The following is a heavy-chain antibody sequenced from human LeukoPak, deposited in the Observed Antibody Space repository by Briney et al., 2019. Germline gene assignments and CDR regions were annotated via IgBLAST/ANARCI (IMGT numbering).Heavy chain of an antibody. Sequence: ASVKVSCKASGYTFTGYYMHWVRQAPGQGLEWMGRINPNSGGTNYAQKFQGRVTMTRDTSISTAYMELSRLRSEDTAVYYCAASNGMVRGVIDYWGQGTLVTVSS. CDR3: AASNGMVRGVIDY. CDR1: GYTFTGYY. D-gene: IGHD3-10*01. J-gene: IGHJ4*02. V-gene: IGHV1-2*06. CDR2: INPNSGGT.